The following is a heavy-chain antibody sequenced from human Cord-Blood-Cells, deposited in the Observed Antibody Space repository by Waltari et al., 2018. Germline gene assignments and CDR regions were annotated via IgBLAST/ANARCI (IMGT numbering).Heavy chain of an antibody. Sequence: QVQLVQSGAEVKKPGASVKVSCKVSGYTLTELSMHWVRQAPGKGLEGMGGFDPEDGETIYAQKFQGRVTMTEDTSTDTAYMELSSLRSEDTAVYYCATQGAYSGSYYFAFDIWGQGTMVTVSS. D-gene: IGHD1-26*01. CDR1: GYTLTELS. CDR3: ATQGAYSGSYYFAFDI. CDR2: FDPEDGET. V-gene: IGHV1-24*01. J-gene: IGHJ3*02.